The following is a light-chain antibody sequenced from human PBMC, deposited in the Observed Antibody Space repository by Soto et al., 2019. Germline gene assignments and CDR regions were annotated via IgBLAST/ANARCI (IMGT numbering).Light chain of an antibody. V-gene: IGLV2-14*01. Sequence: QSALTHPASVSGSPGQSITLSCTGTSSDIGGYDYVSWYQRHPGKAPKLIIYDVNNRPSGVSNRFSGSKSGNTASLTISGLQAEDEADYYCPSYASGSSHVVFGGGTKLTVL. CDR2: DVN. CDR1: SSDIGGYDY. CDR3: PSYASGSSHVV. J-gene: IGLJ2*01.